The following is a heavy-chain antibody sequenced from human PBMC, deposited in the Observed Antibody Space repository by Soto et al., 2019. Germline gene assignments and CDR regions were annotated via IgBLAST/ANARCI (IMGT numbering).Heavy chain of an antibody. CDR1: GVTFKDYG. V-gene: IGHV3-30*03. J-gene: IGHJ2*01. CDR3: ARDGWGSNWYFDL. D-gene: IGHD3-16*01. Sequence: APGVTFKDYGMHWVRQAPGKGLEWVAVISYDGKQTYYADSVKGRFTISKDKSKRTLFLQMNSLRVDDTAVYYCARDGWGSNWYFDLWGRGTLVTVSS. CDR2: ISYDGKQT.